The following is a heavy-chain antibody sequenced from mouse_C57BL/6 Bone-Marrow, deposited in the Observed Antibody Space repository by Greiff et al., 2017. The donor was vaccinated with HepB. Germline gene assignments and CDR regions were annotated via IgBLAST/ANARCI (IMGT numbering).Heavy chain of an antibody. D-gene: IGHD2-1*01. CDR2: ISYDGSN. CDR1: GYSITSGYY. V-gene: IGHV3-6*01. CDR3: ARADYYGPRG. J-gene: IGHJ2*01. Sequence: EVKLMESGPGLVKPSQSLSLTCSVTGYSITSGYYWNWIRQFPGNKLEWMGYISYDGSNNYNPSLKNRISITRDTSKNQFFLKLNSVTTEDTATYYCARADYYGPRGWGQGTTLTVSS.